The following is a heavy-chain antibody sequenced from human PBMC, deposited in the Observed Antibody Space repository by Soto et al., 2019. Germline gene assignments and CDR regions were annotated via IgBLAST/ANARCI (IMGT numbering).Heavy chain of an antibody. D-gene: IGHD5-12*01. V-gene: IGHV1-2*02. J-gene: IGHJ6*02. CDR3: ARATIRADYYYYGMDV. Sequence: ASVKVSCKASGYSLSGYYLHWVRQAPGQGPEWMGWINPNSGGTKYAQKFQGRVTMTRDTSISTAYMELSRLRSDDTAVYYCARATIRADYYYYGMDVWGQGTTVTVSS. CDR1: GYSLSGYY. CDR2: INPNSGGT.